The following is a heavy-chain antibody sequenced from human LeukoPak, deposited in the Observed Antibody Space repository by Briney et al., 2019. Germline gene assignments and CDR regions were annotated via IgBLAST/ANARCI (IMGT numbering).Heavy chain of an antibody. CDR1: GGLKNIGGYL. Sequence: TVSLMCGVCGGLKNIGGYLGRWVRQPRAEGLEWIGYIWYCGSTYYNPSLKSQVTISVDRSKNQFSLKLSSVTAADPAVYYCARGGSYTPQLLGYWGQGTLVTVSS. J-gene: IGHJ4*02. CDR2: IWYCGST. V-gene: IGHV4-30-2*01. D-gene: IGHD1-26*01. CDR3: ARGGSYTPQLLGY.